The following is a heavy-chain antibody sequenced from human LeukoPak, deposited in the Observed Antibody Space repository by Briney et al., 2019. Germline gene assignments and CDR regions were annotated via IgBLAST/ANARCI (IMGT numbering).Heavy chain of an antibody. CDR1: GGSISSGSYY. V-gene: IGHV4-61*02. J-gene: IGHJ5*02. CDR2: IYTSGST. Sequence: PSETLSLTCTVSGGSISSGSYYWSWIRQPAGKGLEWIGRIYTSGSTNYNPSLKSRVTISVDTSKNQFSLKLSSVTAADTAVYYCARGVAAPGTIWFDPWGQGTLVTVPS. D-gene: IGHD6-13*01. CDR3: ARGVAAPGTIWFDP.